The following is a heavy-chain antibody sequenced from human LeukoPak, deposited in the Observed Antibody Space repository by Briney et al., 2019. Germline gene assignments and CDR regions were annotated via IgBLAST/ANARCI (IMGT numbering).Heavy chain of an antibody. CDR3: AKVALYCSSTSCYDIGAMDV. D-gene: IGHD2-2*01. V-gene: IGHV3-30*18. Sequence: GGSLRLSCAASGFTFSSYGMHWVRQAPGKGLEWVAVISYDGSNKYYADSVKGRFTISRDNSKNTLYLQMNSLRAEDTDVYYCAKVALYCSSTSCYDIGAMDVWGQGTTVTVSS. J-gene: IGHJ6*02. CDR1: GFTFSSYG. CDR2: ISYDGSNK.